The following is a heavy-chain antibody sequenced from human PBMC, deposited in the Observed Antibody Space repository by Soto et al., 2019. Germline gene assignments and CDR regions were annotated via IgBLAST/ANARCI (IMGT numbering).Heavy chain of an antibody. D-gene: IGHD6-6*01. J-gene: IGHJ4*02. V-gene: IGHV1-3*05. CDR1: GYTFTSYA. CDR2: INAGNGNT. Sequence: QVQLVQSGAEEKKPGASVKVSCKASGYTFTSYAMHWVRQAPGQRLEWMGWINAGNGNTKYSQKFQGRVTITRDTSASTAYIELSILRSEDTAVYYCARAPGGSSSFVDSWGQGTLVTVSS. CDR3: ARAPGGSSSFVDS.